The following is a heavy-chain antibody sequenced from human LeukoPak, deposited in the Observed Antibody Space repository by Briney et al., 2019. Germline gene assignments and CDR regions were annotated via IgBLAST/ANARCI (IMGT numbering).Heavy chain of an antibody. J-gene: IGHJ3*02. Sequence: SVKVSCKASGGTFSSYAISWVRQAPGQGLEWMGGIIPIFGTANYAQKFQGRVTITADESTSTAYMELSSLRSEDTAVYYCARDLPFQLLYGHDAFDIWGQGTMVTVSS. V-gene: IGHV1-69*01. CDR1: GGTFSSYA. D-gene: IGHD2-2*02. CDR2: IIPIFGTA. CDR3: ARDLPFQLLYGHDAFDI.